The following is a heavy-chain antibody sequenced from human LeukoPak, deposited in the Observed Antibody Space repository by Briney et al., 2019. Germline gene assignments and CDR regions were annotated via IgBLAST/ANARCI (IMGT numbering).Heavy chain of an antibody. V-gene: IGHV3-30*04. CDR2: ISYDGSNK. CDR1: GFTFSSYA. D-gene: IGHD2-21*01. Sequence: GGSLRLSCAASGFTFSSYAMHWVRQAPGKGLEWVAVISYDGSNKYYADSVKGRFTISRDNSKNTLYLQMNSLRAEDTAVYYCARVYLWAFDIWGRGTMVTVSS. CDR3: ARVYLWAFDI. J-gene: IGHJ3*02.